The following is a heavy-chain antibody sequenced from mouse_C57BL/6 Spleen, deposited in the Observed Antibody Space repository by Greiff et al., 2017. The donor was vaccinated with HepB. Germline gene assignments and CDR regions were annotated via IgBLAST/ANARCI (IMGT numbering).Heavy chain of an antibody. CDR2: IHPNSGST. CDR1: GYTFTSYW. D-gene: IGHD1-1*01. J-gene: IGHJ4*01. CDR3: ARLGYDGREYYAMDY. V-gene: IGHV1-64*01. Sequence: QVQLQQSGAELVKPGASVKLSCKASGYTFTSYWMHWVKQRPGQGLEWIGMIHPNSGSTNYNEKFKSKATLTVDKSSSPAYMQLSSLTSEDSAVYYGARLGYDGREYYAMDYWGQGTSVTVSS.